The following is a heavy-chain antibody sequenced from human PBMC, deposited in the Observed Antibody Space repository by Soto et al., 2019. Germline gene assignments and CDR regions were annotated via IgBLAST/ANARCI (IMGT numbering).Heavy chain of an antibody. D-gene: IGHD3-16*01. CDR2: VYYSGST. CDR3: ARQPRGPGYGERGLYFDY. CDR1: GGSTNSRSDY. Sequence: KPSETLSLTCTVSGGSTNSRSDYWGWIRQPPGKGLEWIGSVYYSGSTHDNPSLQSRVTISVDTSRNQFSLKLISVTAADTAVYFCARQPRGPGYGERGLYFDYWGQGTLVTVSS. J-gene: IGHJ4*02. V-gene: IGHV4-39*01.